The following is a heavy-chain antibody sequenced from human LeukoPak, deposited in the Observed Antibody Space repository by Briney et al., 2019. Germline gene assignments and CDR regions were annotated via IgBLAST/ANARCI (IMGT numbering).Heavy chain of an antibody. V-gene: IGHV1-69*01. CDR1: GGTFSSYA. CDR3: AREVTWSSGDDAFDI. D-gene: IGHD2-21*02. CDR2: IIPIFGTA. J-gene: IGHJ3*02. Sequence: SVKVSCKASGGTFSSYAISWVRQAPGQGLEWMGGIIPIFGTANYAQKFQGRDTITADESTSTAYMELSSLRSEDTAVYYCAREVTWSSGDDAFDIWGQGTMVTVSS.